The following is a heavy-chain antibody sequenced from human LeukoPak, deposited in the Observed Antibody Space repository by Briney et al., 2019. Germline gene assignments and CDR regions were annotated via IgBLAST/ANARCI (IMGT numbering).Heavy chain of an antibody. CDR2: IYYSGST. CDR3: AREGSITGTRDLDY. J-gene: IGHJ4*02. Sequence: SETLSLTCTVSGGSISSGDYYWSWIRQPPGKGLEWIGYIYYSGSTYYNPSLKSRVTISVDTSKNQFSLKLSSVTAADTAVYYCAREGSITGTRDLDYWGQGTLVTV. V-gene: IGHV4-30-4*08. CDR1: GGSISSGDYY. D-gene: IGHD1-20*01.